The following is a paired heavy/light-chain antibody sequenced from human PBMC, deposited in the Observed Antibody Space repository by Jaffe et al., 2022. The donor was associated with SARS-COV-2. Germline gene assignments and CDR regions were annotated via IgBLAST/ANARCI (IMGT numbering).Heavy chain of an antibody. Sequence: EVQLLESGGGLVQPGESLRLSCAASGFIFNTYAMNWVRQAPGKGLEWVSSISSSGGSTYYTDSVKGRLTTSRDNSKNTLYLHMSSLRAEDTAIYYCAKAGRQYYDFWRGFDPWGQGILVTVSS. V-gene: IGHV3-23*01. CDR3: AKAGRQYYDFWRGFDP. CDR2: ISSSGGST. J-gene: IGHJ5*02. CDR1: GFIFNTYA. D-gene: IGHD3-3*01.
Light chain of an antibody. Sequence: QSALTQPASVSGSPGQSITISCTGTSGDVGGYNYVSWYQQHPGKAPKLIICDVSNRPSGVSNRFSGSKSGNTASLTISGLQAEDEADYYCSSYTSSNTVVFGGGTKLTVL. V-gene: IGLV2-14*01. CDR1: SGDVGGYNY. CDR3: SSYTSSNTVV. J-gene: IGLJ2*01. CDR2: DVS.